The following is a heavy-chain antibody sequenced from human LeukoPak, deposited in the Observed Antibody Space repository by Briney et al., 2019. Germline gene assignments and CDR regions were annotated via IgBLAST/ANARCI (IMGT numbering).Heavy chain of an antibody. Sequence: GGSLRLSCAASGFTFTTYAMSWVRQAPGKGLEWVSAITVSGDSTYYAGSVRGRLTIPRDNSKNTLYLQMNSLRAEDTAVYYCALRYTTSWYFDDWGQGTLVTVSS. CDR1: GFTFTTYA. D-gene: IGHD6-13*01. CDR2: ITVSGDST. V-gene: IGHV3-23*01. CDR3: ALRYTTSWYFDD. J-gene: IGHJ4*02.